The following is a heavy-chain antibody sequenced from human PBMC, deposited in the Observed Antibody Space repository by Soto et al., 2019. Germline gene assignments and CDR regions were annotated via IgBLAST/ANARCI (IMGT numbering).Heavy chain of an antibody. V-gene: IGHV4-34*01. CDR2: INHSGNT. CDR3: ARTYCSGGSCYLYFDY. J-gene: IGHJ4*02. D-gene: IGHD2-15*01. CDR1: GGSFSGYY. Sequence: SETLSLTCAVYGGSFSGYYWSWIRQPPGKGLEWIGEINHSGNTNYNPSLKSRVTISVDTSKNQFSLKLSSVTAADTAVYYCARTYCSGGSCYLYFDYWGQGTLVTVSS.